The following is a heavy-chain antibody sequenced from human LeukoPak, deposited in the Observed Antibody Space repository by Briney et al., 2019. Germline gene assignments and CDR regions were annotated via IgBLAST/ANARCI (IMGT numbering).Heavy chain of an antibody. CDR1: GFTFSTYW. CDR2: INNEETAA. Sequence: GGSLRLSCAASGFTFSTYWMHWVRQAPGKGLVWVSRINNEETAANYADSVQGRFTISRDNAKSMLYLQMDSPRAEDTAVYYCARESTVGPIQTDALDIWGQGTMVTVSS. D-gene: IGHD1-26*01. CDR3: ARESTVGPIQTDALDI. J-gene: IGHJ3*02. V-gene: IGHV3-74*01.